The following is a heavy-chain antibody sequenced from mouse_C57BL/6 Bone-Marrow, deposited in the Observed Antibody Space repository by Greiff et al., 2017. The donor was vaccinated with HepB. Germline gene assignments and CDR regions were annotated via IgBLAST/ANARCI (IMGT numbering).Heavy chain of an antibody. CDR2: IDPSDSYT. J-gene: IGHJ1*03. CDR1: GYTFTSYW. D-gene: IGHD1-1*01. Sequence: QVQLQQPGAELVKPGASVKLSCKASGYTFTSYWMQWVKQRPGQGLEWIGEIDPSDSYTNYNQKFKGKATLTVDTSSSTAYMQRSSLTSEDSAVYYCARDYYGSSGDWYFDVWGTGTTVTVSS. V-gene: IGHV1-50*01. CDR3: ARDYYGSSGDWYFDV.